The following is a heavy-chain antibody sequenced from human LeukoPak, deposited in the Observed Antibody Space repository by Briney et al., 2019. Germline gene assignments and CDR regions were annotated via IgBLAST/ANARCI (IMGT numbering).Heavy chain of an antibody. CDR3: AKDLVGAPAAFDI. CDR2: ISYDGSNK. CDR1: GFTFSSYA. V-gene: IGHV3-30-3*01. J-gene: IGHJ3*02. Sequence: GGSLRLSCAASGFTFSSYAMHWVRQAPGKGLEWVAVISYDGSNKYYADSVKGRFTISRDNSKNTLYLQMNSLRAEDTAVYYCAKDLVGAPAAFDIWGQGTMVTVSS. D-gene: IGHD1-26*01.